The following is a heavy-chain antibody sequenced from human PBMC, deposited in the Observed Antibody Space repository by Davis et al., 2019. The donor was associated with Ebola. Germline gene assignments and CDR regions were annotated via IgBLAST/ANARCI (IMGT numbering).Heavy chain of an antibody. CDR1: GFTLSSYS. CDR3: ARERTIFGVVIIRSGMDV. CDR2: ISSSSSYI. D-gene: IGHD3-3*01. V-gene: IGHV3-21*01. Sequence: GESPNPSRVSSGFTLSSYSMNWVRQAPGEGLEWVSSISSSSSYIYYADSVKGRFTTSIDNAKNSLYLQMNSLRAEDTAVYYCARERTIFGVVIIRSGMDVWGKGTTVTVSS. J-gene: IGHJ6*04.